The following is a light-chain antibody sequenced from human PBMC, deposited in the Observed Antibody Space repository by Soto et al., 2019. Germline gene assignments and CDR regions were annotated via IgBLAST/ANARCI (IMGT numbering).Light chain of an antibody. Sequence: DIQMTQSPSSLSASVGDRVTITCRASQSISSYLNWYQQKPGKVPKLLIYAASSLQSGVPSRFSGSGSGTDFTLTINSLQPEDFATYYCQQGYSTPYTFGQGTKLEIK. J-gene: IGKJ2*01. CDR3: QQGYSTPYT. CDR1: QSISSY. V-gene: IGKV1-39*01. CDR2: AAS.